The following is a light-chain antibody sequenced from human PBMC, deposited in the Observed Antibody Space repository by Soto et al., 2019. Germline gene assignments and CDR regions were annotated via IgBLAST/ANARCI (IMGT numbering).Light chain of an antibody. CDR2: GAS. CDR1: QDIRKY. CDR3: QQYDSLPPT. V-gene: IGKV1-33*01. Sequence: DIQMTQAPSSLSASAGDRVTITCQASQDIRKYLNWFQQKPGKAPKLLIYGASTLEAGVPSRFSGSGSGTDFTFTISSLQPEDIGIYYCQQYDSLPPTFGGGTKVEIK. J-gene: IGKJ4*01.